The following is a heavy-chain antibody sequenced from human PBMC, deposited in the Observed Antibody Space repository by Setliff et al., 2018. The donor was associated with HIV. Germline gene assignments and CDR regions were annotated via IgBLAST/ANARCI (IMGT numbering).Heavy chain of an antibody. CDR2: IKEDGREK. CDR1: GFPFSAYA. CDR3: ARDRLTYYFDY. Sequence: GGSLRLSCEASGFPFSAYAFSWVRQAPGKGLEWVATIKEDGREKYYVGSVKGRFTISRDNAKNTVYLQMNSLRAEATAVYYCARDRLTYYFDYWGQGILVTVSS. D-gene: IGHD3-22*01. V-gene: IGHV3-7*03. J-gene: IGHJ4*02.